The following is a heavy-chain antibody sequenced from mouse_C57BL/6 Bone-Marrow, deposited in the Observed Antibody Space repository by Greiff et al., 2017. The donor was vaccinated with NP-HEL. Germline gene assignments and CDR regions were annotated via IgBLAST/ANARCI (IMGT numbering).Heavy chain of an antibody. CDR3: ARLLGAY. D-gene: IGHD4-1*01. Sequence: EVKLVASGGGLVKPGGSLKLSCAASGFTFSDYGMHWVRQAPEKGLEWVAYISSGSSTIYYADTVKGRFTISRDNATNTLFLQMTSLRSEDTAMYYCARLLGAYWGQGTLVTVSA. V-gene: IGHV5-17*01. CDR2: ISSGSSTI. CDR1: GFTFSDYG. J-gene: IGHJ3*01.